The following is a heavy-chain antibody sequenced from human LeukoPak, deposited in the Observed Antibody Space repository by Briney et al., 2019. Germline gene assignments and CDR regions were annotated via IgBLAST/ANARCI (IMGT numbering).Heavy chain of an antibody. V-gene: IGHV3-30*03. CDR2: ISYDGSNK. J-gene: IGHJ3*02. CDR3: ARDTATKGDDAFDI. CDR1: GFTFSSYG. Sequence: GGSLRLSCAASGFTFSSYGMHWVRQAPGKGLEWVAVISYDGSNKYYADSVKGRFTISRDNSKNTLYLQMNSLRAEDTAVYYCARDTATKGDDAFDIWGQGTMVTVSS. D-gene: IGHD1-26*01.